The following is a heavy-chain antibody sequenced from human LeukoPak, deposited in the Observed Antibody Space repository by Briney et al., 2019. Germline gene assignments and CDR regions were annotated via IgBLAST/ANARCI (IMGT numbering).Heavy chain of an antibody. J-gene: IGHJ4*02. CDR3: ARGTGWPQFDY. D-gene: IGHD6-19*01. CDR2: TYYRSAWYN. Sequence: SQTLSLTCAISGDSVSRDSIAWNWIRQSPSRGLEWLGRTYYRSAWYNDYAVSVKGRITINPDTSKNQFSLQLNSVTPEDTAVYYCARGTGWPQFDYWGQGTLVTVSS. V-gene: IGHV6-1*01. CDR1: GDSVSRDSIA.